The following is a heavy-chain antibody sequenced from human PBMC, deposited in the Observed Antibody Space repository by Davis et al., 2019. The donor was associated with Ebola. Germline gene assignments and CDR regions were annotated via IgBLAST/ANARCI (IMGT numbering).Heavy chain of an antibody. CDR3: AMGKQWLVFPRSGVNGMDV. CDR2: INHSGST. Sequence: SETLSLTCAVYGGSFSGYYWSWIRQPPAKGLEWIGEINHSGSTNYNPSLKSRVTISVDTSKNQFSLKLSSVTAADTAVYYCAMGKQWLVFPRSGVNGMDVWGQGTTVTVSS. V-gene: IGHV4-34*01. J-gene: IGHJ6*02. CDR1: GGSFSGYY. D-gene: IGHD6-19*01.